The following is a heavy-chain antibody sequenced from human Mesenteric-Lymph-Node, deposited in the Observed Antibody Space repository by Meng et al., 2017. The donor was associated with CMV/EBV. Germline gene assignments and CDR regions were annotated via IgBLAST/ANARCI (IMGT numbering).Heavy chain of an antibody. V-gene: IGHV4-61*01. CDR3: ARTLFCNTTSCYVGLNY. CDR2: IYYSGST. D-gene: IGHD2-2*01. CDR1: GASISSSSYY. J-gene: IGHJ4*02. Sequence: SETLSLTCTVSGASISSSSYYWSWIRQPPGKGLEWIGYIYYSGSTNYNPSLKSRVTISVDTSKNQFSLKLNSVTAADTAVYYCARTLFCNTTSCYVGLNYWGQGTLVTVSS.